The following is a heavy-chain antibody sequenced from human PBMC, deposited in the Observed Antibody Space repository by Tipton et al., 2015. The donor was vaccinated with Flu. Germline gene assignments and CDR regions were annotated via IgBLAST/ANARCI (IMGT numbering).Heavy chain of an antibody. Sequence: SLRLSCAASGFSFSDYWMSWVRQAPGAGLEWVANIKYDGSERQYVDSVRGRFTISRDNVKNSLYLYINSLRAEDTAVYFCVRGQSWAIYWGQGTLVTVSS. J-gene: IGHJ4*02. V-gene: IGHV3-7*01. CDR2: IKYDGSER. CDR1: GFSFSDYW. D-gene: IGHD2-2*01. CDR3: VRGQSWAIY.